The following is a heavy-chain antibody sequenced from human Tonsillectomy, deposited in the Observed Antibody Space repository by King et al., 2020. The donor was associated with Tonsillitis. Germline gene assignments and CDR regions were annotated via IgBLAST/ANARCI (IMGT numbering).Heavy chain of an antibody. V-gene: IGHV3-23*04. D-gene: IGHD6-19*01. CDR1: GFTFSSYA. CDR3: AKQIEQWLVGHGAFDI. J-gene: IGHJ3*02. Sequence: VQLVESGGGLVQPGGSLRLSCAASGFTFSSYAMSWVRQAPGKGLEWVSAISGSGGSTYYADSVKGRFTISRDNSKNTLYLQMNSLRAEDTAVYYCAKQIEQWLVGHGAFDIWGQGTMATVSS. CDR2: ISGSGGST.